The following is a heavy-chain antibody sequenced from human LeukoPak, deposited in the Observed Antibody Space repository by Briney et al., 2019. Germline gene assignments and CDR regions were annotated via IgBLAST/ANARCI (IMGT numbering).Heavy chain of an antibody. J-gene: IGHJ3*02. Sequence: GGSLRLSCAASGSTVSSNYMSWVRHAPGKGLEWVSVIYTGGSTYYADSVKGRFTISRDNSKNTLYLQMNSLRAEDTAVYYCARGEPRGHDAFDIWGQGTMVTVSS. CDR3: ARGEPRGHDAFDI. CDR1: GSTVSSNY. V-gene: IGHV3-53*01. CDR2: IYTGGST. D-gene: IGHD1-14*01.